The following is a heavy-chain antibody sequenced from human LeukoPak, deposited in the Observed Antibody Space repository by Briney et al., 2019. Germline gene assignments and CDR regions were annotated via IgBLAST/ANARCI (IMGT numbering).Heavy chain of an antibody. J-gene: IGHJ6*02. Sequence: SQTLSLTCTVSGGSISSGGYYWSWIRQHPGKGLEWIGYIYYSGSTYYNPSLKSRVTISVDTSKNQFSLKLSSVTAADTAVYYCARGALHGSGSYYRWDYYYGMDVWGQGTTVTVSS. D-gene: IGHD3-10*01. V-gene: IGHV4-31*03. CDR2: IYYSGST. CDR3: ARGALHGSGSYYRWDYYYGMDV. CDR1: GGSISSGGYY.